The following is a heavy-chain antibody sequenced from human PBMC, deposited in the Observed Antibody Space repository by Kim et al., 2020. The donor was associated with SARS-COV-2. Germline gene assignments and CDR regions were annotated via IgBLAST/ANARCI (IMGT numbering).Heavy chain of an antibody. CDR3: VSAASFY. J-gene: IGHJ4*02. D-gene: IGHD6-13*01. Sequence: SGRVDYAASVKGRFTISRDNAKNSLYLQMNRLSAEDTALYYCVSAASFYWGRGTLVTVSS. V-gene: IGHV3-9*01. CDR2: SGRV.